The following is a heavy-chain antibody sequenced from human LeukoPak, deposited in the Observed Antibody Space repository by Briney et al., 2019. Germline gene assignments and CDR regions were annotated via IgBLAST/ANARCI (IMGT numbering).Heavy chain of an antibody. CDR1: GGSISSYY. CDR3: ARSYVYYGSGSYYRPVFDY. J-gene: IGHJ4*02. Sequence: SETLSLTCTVSGGSISSYYWSWIRQPPGKGLEWIGYIYYSGSTNYNPSLKSRVTISVDTSKNQFSLKLSSVTAADTAVYYCARSYVYYGSGSYYRPVFDYWGQGTLVTVSS. CDR2: IYYSGST. D-gene: IGHD3-10*01. V-gene: IGHV4-59*01.